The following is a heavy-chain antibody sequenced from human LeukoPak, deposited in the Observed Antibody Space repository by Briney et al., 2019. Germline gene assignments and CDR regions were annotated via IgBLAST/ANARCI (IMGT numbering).Heavy chain of an antibody. CDR3: ARRGYYGSGTYFYSWFDP. Sequence: SETLSLTCTVSGGSISNYYWSWIRQPPGKGLKWIGYIYYSGSTTYNPSLKSRVTISVATSKNQFSLKLSSVTAADTAVYYCARRGYYGSGTYFYSWFDPWGQGTLVTVSS. D-gene: IGHD3-10*01. V-gene: IGHV4-59*08. CDR2: IYYSGST. CDR1: GGSISNYY. J-gene: IGHJ5*02.